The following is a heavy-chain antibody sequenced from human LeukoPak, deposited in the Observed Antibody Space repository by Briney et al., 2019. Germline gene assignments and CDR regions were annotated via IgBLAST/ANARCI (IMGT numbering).Heavy chain of an antibody. Sequence: SETLSLTCTVSGGSISSYYWSWIRQPPGKGLEWIGYIYYSGSTNYNPSLKSRVTISVDTSKNQFSLKLSSVTAADTAVYYCARGRGDVAAYYYYYMDVWGKGTTVTVSS. CDR2: IYYSGST. D-gene: IGHD6-19*01. V-gene: IGHV4-59*01. CDR1: GGSISSYY. J-gene: IGHJ6*03. CDR3: ARGRGDVAAYYYYYMDV.